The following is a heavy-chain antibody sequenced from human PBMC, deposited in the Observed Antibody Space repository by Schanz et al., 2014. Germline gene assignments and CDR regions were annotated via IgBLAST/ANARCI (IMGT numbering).Heavy chain of an antibody. CDR1: GFSVGNKY. J-gene: IGHJ4*02. V-gene: IGHV3-48*01. CDR3: ARIGGSVFDY. Sequence: EVQLVESGGGLVQPGGSLRLSCAASGFSVGNKYMNWVRQAPGKGLEWVSVIGVDGTTTYYADSVKGRFTMSRDNAKNSVFLQMNSLRAEDTAVYYCARIGGSVFDYWAQGTLVTVSS. CDR2: IGVDGTTT. D-gene: IGHD3-10*01.